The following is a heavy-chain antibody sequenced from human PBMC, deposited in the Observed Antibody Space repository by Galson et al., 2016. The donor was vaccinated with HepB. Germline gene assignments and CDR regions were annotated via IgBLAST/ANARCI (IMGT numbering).Heavy chain of an antibody. J-gene: IGHJ4*02. Sequence: SLRLSCAASGFTFSSYWMSWVRQAPGKGLEWVANIKQDGSEKSYVDSVKGRFTISRDNAKNSLYLQMNSLRVEDTAVYHCAREGSGGFDYWGQGTLVTVSS. V-gene: IGHV3-7*01. CDR1: GFTFSSYW. CDR2: IKQDGSEK. D-gene: IGHD4-23*01. CDR3: AREGSGGFDY.